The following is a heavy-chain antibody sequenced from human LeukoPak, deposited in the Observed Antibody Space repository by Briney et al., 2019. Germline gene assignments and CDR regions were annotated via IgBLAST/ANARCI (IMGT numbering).Heavy chain of an antibody. CDR1: GFTFSSYA. CDR3: ARPQSSSGYYWPFDD. D-gene: IGHD3-22*01. V-gene: IGHV3-23*01. Sequence: GGSLRLSCAASGFTFSSYAMRWVRQAPGKGLEWVSAISPSSGTFYADSVKGRFTISRDNSKNTLYLQMNSLRAEDTAVYYCARPQSSSGYYWPFDDWGQGALVTVSS. CDR2: ISPSSGT. J-gene: IGHJ4*02.